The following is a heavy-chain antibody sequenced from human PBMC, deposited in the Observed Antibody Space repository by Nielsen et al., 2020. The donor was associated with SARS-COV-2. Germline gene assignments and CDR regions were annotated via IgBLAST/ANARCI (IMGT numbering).Heavy chain of an antibody. CDR3: ARRITGSYYRYFDY. CDR2: ISSYNGNT. D-gene: IGHD1-26*01. V-gene: IGHV1-18*01. Sequence: ASVKVSCKASGYTFNIYAINWVRQAPGQGLEWMGRISSYNGNTNYAQKLQGRVTMTTDTSTTTAYMELRSLRSDDTAVYYCARRITGSYYRYFDYWDQGTLVTVSS. CDR1: GYTFNIYA. J-gene: IGHJ4*02.